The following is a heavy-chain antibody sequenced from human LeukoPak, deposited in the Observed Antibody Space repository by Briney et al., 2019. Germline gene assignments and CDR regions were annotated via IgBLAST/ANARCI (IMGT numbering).Heavy chain of an antibody. D-gene: IGHD2-15*01. Sequence: SETLSLTCTVSGGSISGSSFYWGWIRQPPGKGLEWIGSIYYSGSTYHNPSLKSRVTISVDTSKNQFSLKLSSVTAADTAVYYCARIRRVVVAATDDYWGQGTLVTVSS. CDR3: ARIRRVVVAATDDY. CDR1: GGSISGSSFY. CDR2: IYYSGST. J-gene: IGHJ4*02. V-gene: IGHV4-39*07.